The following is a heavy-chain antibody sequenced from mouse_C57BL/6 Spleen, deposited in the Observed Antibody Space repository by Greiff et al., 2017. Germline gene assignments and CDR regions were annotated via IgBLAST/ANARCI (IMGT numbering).Heavy chain of an antibody. J-gene: IGHJ4*01. V-gene: IGHV5-17*01. Sequence: EVKVVESGGGLVKPGGSLKLSCAASGFTFSDYGMHWVRQAPEKGLEWVAYISSGSSTIYYADTVKGRFTISRDNATNTLFLQMTSLRSEDTAMYYCARSYDYSYAMDYWGQGTSVTVSS. D-gene: IGHD2-4*01. CDR3: ARSYDYSYAMDY. CDR2: ISSGSSTI. CDR1: GFTFSDYG.